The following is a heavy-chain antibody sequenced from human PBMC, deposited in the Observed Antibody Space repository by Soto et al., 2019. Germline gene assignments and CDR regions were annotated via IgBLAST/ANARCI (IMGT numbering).Heavy chain of an antibody. CDR1: GFTFSSYA. V-gene: IGHV3-23*01. Sequence: PGGSLRLSCAASGFTFSSYAMSWVRQAPGKGLEWVSAISGSGGSTYYADSVKGRFTISRDNSKNTLYLQMNSLRAEDTAVYYCAKDLGPRGAWVIVVVSPFDYWGQGTLVTVSS. CDR2: ISGSGGST. D-gene: IGHD3-22*01. CDR3: AKDLGPRGAWVIVVVSPFDY. J-gene: IGHJ4*02.